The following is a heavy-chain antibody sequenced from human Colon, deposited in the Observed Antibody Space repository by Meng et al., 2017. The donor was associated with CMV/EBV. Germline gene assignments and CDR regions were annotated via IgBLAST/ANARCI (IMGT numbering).Heavy chain of an antibody. D-gene: IGHD6-6*01. CDR1: GFTFSSYW. Sequence: GGSLRLSCAASGFTFSSYWMSWVRQAPGKGLEWVANIKQDGSEKFYVDSVKGRFTISRDNAKKSLYLQMNSLRAEDTAVYYCAREISSSFRFYFYYYGMGVWGRGPTVTVSS. V-gene: IGHV3-7*01. J-gene: IGHJ6*02. CDR3: AREISSSFRFYFYYYGMGV. CDR2: IKQDGSEK.